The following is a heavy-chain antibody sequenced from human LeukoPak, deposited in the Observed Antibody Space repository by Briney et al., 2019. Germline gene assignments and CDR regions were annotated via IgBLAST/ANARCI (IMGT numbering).Heavy chain of an antibody. J-gene: IGHJ4*02. D-gene: IGHD3-22*01. V-gene: IGHV5-51*01. CDR3: ARQVGYDTGGYNNY. CDR2: IYPGDSDT. Sequence: GGSLRLSCTASGFAFSSDAMNWVRQAPGKGLEWMGIIYPGDSDTRYSPSFQGQVTISADKSISTAYLQWRSLKASDTAMYYCARQVGYDTGGYNNYWGQGTLVTVSS. CDR1: GFAFSSDA.